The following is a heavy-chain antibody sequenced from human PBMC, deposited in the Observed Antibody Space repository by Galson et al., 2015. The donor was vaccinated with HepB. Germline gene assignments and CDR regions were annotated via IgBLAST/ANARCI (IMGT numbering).Heavy chain of an antibody. Sequence: SLRLSCAASGFTFSSYAMHWVRQAPGKGLEWVAVISYDGSNKYYADSVKGRFTISRDNSKNTLYLQMNSLRAEDTAVYYCARDPNDSSGVNAFDIWGQGTMVTVSS. CDR1: GFTFSSYA. V-gene: IGHV3-30-3*01. CDR2: ISYDGSNK. D-gene: IGHD3-22*01. J-gene: IGHJ3*02. CDR3: ARDPNDSSGVNAFDI.